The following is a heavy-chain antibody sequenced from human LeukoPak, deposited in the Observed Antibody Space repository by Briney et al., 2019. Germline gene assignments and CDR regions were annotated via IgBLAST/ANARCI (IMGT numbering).Heavy chain of an antibody. D-gene: IGHD2-21*02. J-gene: IGHJ4*02. CDR2: IYYSGST. Sequence: SETLSLTCTVSGVSISSYYWSWLRQPPGKGLEWIGYIYYSGSTNYNPSLKSRVTISVDTSKNQFSLKLSSVTAADTAVYYCARSMGDRAGLLLYYFDYWGQGTLVTVSS. V-gene: IGHV4-59*01. CDR3: ARSMGDRAGLLLYYFDY. CDR1: GVSISSYY.